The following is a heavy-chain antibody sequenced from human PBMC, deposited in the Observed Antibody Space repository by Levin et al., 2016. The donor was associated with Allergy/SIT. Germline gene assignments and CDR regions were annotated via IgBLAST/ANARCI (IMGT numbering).Heavy chain of an antibody. CDR3: GRPLTPHWYFGL. CDR2: IRNKAYGGTT. CDR1: GFTFDGYS. J-gene: IGHJ2*01. Sequence: GGSLRLSCIASGFTFDGYSMSWFRQAPGKGLEWVGLIRNKAYGGTTEYAASVKGRFTISKDDSKRIVYLHMNSLNSEDTAVYYCGRPLTPHWYFGLWGRGTLVTVSS. V-gene: IGHV3-49*03. D-gene: IGHD4-23*01.